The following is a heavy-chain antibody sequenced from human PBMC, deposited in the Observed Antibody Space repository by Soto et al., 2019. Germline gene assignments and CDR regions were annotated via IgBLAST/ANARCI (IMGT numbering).Heavy chain of an antibody. V-gene: IGHV1-69*13. D-gene: IGHD5-18*01. Sequence: SVKVSCKASGGTFSSYAISWVRQAPGQGLEWMGGIIPIFGTANYAQKFQGRVTITADESTSTAYMELSSLRSEDTAVYYCASLVDTAMVRVPQPYYYYYGMDVWGQGTTVTVSS. CDR1: GGTFSSYA. J-gene: IGHJ6*02. CDR3: ASLVDTAMVRVPQPYYYYYGMDV. CDR2: IIPIFGTA.